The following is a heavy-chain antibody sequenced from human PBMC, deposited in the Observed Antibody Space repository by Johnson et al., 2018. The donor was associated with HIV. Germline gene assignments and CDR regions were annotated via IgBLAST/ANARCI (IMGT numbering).Heavy chain of an antibody. CDR3: AKTRMGGILDAFDL. Sequence: QVQLVESGGGVVQPGRSLRLSCAASGFTFSRYAMHWVRQAPVKGLEWVAVISYDGSNKYYADSVKGRFTLSRDNSKNTLDLQMNSLTIEDTAVFYCAKTRMGGILDAFDLWGQGTMVIVS. D-gene: IGHD3-10*01. CDR2: ISYDGSNK. CDR1: GFTFSRYA. V-gene: IGHV3-30*04. J-gene: IGHJ3*01.